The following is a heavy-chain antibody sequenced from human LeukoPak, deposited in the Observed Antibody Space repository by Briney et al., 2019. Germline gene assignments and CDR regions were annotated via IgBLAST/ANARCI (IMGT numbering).Heavy chain of an antibody. V-gene: IGHV4-31*03. Sequence: SETLSLTCTVSGGSISSSSYYWGWIRQHPGKGLEWIGDIYSSGSTYFNPSLRSRVTMSVDTSKNQFSLKLSSVTAADTAVYYCAKGSSGFYAWGQGTLVTVSS. D-gene: IGHD3-22*01. CDR2: IYSSGST. J-gene: IGHJ5*02. CDR3: AKGSSGFYA. CDR1: GGSISSSSYY.